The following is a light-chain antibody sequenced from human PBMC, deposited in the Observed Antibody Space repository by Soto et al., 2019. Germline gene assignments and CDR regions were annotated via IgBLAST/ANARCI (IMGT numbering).Light chain of an antibody. Sequence: DIQMTQSPSSLSASVEDRVIITCRASQSISNHLNWYQQKPGKAPKLLIFAASSLQSGVPSRFSGSRSGPDFTLPISSLQPEDFETYYCQQSYSSPPTFGQGTKVEIK. CDR1: QSISNH. CDR2: AAS. V-gene: IGKV1-39*01. J-gene: IGKJ1*01. CDR3: QQSYSSPPT.